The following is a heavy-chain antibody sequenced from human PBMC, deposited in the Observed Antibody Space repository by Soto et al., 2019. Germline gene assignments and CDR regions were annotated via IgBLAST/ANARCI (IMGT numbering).Heavy chain of an antibody. V-gene: IGHV3-30*18. J-gene: IGHJ6*02. CDR1: GFSFSSYG. Sequence: PGGSLRLSCAASGFSFSSYGMHWVRQAPGKGLEWVAVISYDGSNKYYADSVKGRFTISRDNSKNTLYLQMNSLRAEDTAVYYCAKEKGLSCSGGRCLPFYYYGMDVWGQGTTVTVSS. CDR2: ISYDGSNK. D-gene: IGHD2-15*01. CDR3: AKEKGLSCSGGRCLPFYYYGMDV.